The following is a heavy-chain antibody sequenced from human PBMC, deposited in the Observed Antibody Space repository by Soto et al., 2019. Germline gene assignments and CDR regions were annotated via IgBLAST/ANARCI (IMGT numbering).Heavy chain of an antibody. D-gene: IGHD2-8*01. V-gene: IGHV4-31*03. CDR1: GGSISSGGYY. CDR2: IYYSGST. CDR3: ARASCRRPLGYCTNGAGRFVP. J-gene: IGHJ5*02. Sequence: SETLSLTCTVSGGSISSGGYYWSWIRQHPGKGLEWIGYIYYSGSTYYNPSLKSRVTISVDTSKNQFSLKLSSVTAADTAVYYCARASCRRPLGYCTNGAGRFVPWGQGTLVTVSS.